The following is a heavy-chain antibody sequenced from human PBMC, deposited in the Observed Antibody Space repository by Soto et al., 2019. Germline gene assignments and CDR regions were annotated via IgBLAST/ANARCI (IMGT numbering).Heavy chain of an antibody. CDR1: RYTFTSYG. CDR3: ARERYCSGGSCYGENDY. V-gene: IGHV1-18*01. J-gene: IGHJ4*02. D-gene: IGHD2-15*01. CDR2: ISAYNGNT. Sequence: GASVKVSSKASRYTFTSYGISWVRQAPGQGLEWMGWISAYNGNTNYAQKLQGRVTMTTDTSTSTAYMELRSLRSDDTAVYYCARERYCSGGSCYGENDYWGQGTLVTV.